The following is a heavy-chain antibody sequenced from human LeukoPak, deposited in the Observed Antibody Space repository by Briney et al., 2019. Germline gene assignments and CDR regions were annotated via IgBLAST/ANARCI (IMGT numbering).Heavy chain of an antibody. CDR1: GFTFSSYG. CDR3: AKEVRGVIMEGYFDY. J-gene: IGHJ4*02. Sequence: GGSLRLSCAASGFTFSSYGMHWVRQALGKGPEWVAVISNDGSKKYYADSAKGRFTISRDNSKNTLYLQMNSLRAEDTAVYYCAKEVRGVIMEGYFDYWGQGLLVTVSS. V-gene: IGHV3-30*18. D-gene: IGHD3-10*01. CDR2: ISNDGSKK.